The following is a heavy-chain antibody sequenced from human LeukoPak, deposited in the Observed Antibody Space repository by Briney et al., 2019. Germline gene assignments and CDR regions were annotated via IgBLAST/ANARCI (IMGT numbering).Heavy chain of an antibody. Sequence: GGSLRLSCAASGFTFSDYYMSWIRQASGKGLEWVSYISSSGSTIYYADSVKGRFTISRDNAKNSLYLQMNSLRAEDTAVYYCARGGVSSSSYNWFDPWGQGTLVTVSS. CDR3: ARGGVSSSSYNWFDP. V-gene: IGHV3-11*01. J-gene: IGHJ5*02. D-gene: IGHD6-13*01. CDR1: GFTFSDYY. CDR2: ISSSGSTI.